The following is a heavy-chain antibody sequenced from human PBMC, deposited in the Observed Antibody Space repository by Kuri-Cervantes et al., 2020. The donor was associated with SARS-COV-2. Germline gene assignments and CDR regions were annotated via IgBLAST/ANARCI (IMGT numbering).Heavy chain of an antibody. CDR2: INYSGST. J-gene: IGHJ4*02. D-gene: IGHD3-16*01. CDR3: ARGGSRYDYIWGSYLVGFDY. CDR1: GGSISSYY. Sequence: SETLSLTCTVSGGSISSYYWSWIRQPPGKGLEWIGEINYSGSTNYNPSLKSRVTISVDTSKNQFSLKLRSVTAADTAVYYCARGGSRYDYIWGSYLVGFDYWGQATLVTFSS. V-gene: IGHV4-59*12.